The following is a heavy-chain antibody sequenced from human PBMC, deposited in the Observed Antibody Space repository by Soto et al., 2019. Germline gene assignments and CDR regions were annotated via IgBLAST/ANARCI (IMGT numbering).Heavy chain of an antibody. V-gene: IGHV4-59*08. D-gene: IGHD3-10*01. CDR3: GRVRIIRYPSGALHY. CDR2: IYYSGST. CDR1: GGSISSHY. J-gene: IGHJ4*02. Sequence: SETLSLTCTVSGGSISSHYWSWIRQPPGKGLEWIGYIYYSGSTNYNPSLKSRVTISVDTSKNQFSLKLSAVTAADKAVEYCGRVRIIRYPSGALHYSGPAPLVTLFS.